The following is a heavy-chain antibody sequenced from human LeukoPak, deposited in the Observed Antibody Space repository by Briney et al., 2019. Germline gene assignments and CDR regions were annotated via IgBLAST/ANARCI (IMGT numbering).Heavy chain of an antibody. Sequence: GGSLRLSCAASGFTFSSFGMHWVRQAPGKGLEWVAVISYDGSNKYYADSVKGRFTISRDNSKNTLYLQMNSLRAEDTAVYYCAKELGSSWRSFFGLGCVDYWSQGTLITVSS. D-gene: IGHD6-13*01. CDR1: GFTFSSFG. CDR2: ISYDGSNK. J-gene: IGHJ4*02. CDR3: AKELGSSWRSFFGLGCVDY. V-gene: IGHV3-30*18.